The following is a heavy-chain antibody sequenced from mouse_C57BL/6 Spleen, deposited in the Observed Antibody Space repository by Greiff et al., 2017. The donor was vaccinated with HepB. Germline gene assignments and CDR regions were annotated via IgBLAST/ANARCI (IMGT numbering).Heavy chain of an antibody. CDR2: INPNNGGT. D-gene: IGHD2-4*01. CDR3: ARDYENAMDY. CDR1: GYTFTDYN. V-gene: IGHV1-18*01. Sequence: EVKLVESGPELVKPGASVKIPCKASGYTFTDYNMDWVKQSHGKSLEWIGDINPNNGGTIYNQKFKGKATLTVDKSSSTAYMELRSLTSEDTAVYYCARDYENAMDYWGQGTSVTVSS. J-gene: IGHJ4*01.